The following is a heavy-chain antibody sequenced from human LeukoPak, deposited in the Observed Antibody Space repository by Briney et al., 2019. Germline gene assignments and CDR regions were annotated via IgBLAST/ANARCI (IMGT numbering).Heavy chain of an antibody. Sequence: SVKVSCKASGGTFSSYAISWVRQAPGQGLEWMGGIIPIFGTANYAQKFQGRVTITADESTSTAYMELSSLRSEDTAVYYCAREKKVPQGAFDIWGQGTMVTVSS. CDR3: AREKKVPQGAFDI. V-gene: IGHV1-69*13. CDR2: IIPIFGTA. CDR1: GGTFSSYA. J-gene: IGHJ3*02.